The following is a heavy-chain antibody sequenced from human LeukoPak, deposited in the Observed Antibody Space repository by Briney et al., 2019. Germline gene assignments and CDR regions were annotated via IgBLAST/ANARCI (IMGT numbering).Heavy chain of an antibody. V-gene: IGHV4-4*02. CDR3: PSDSGPFSLFAY. J-gene: IGHJ4*02. D-gene: IGHD1-26*01. CDR2: ISLTGET. CDR1: GGSISSTNW. Sequence: SETLSLTCGVSGGSISSTNWWSWVRQPPGQGLEWIGEISLTGETNYNPSLNGRVTMSLDESRNQLSLDLTSVTAADAAIYSRPSDSGPFSLFAYWGQGTPVTVPP.